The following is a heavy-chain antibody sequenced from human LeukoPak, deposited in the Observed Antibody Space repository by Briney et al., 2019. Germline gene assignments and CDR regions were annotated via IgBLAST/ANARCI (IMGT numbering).Heavy chain of an antibody. CDR1: GFTFSSCA. CDR3: ARGLYSGTYYSPIDY. CDR2: ISYDGGNE. Sequence: GGSLRLSCAASGFTFSSCAMHWVRQAPGKGLEWVAVISYDGGNEYYADSVKGRFTISRDNSKNTLYLQMNSLRAEDTAVYYCARGLYSGTYYSPIDYWGQGTLVTVSS. V-gene: IGHV3-30-3*01. J-gene: IGHJ4*02. D-gene: IGHD3-10*01.